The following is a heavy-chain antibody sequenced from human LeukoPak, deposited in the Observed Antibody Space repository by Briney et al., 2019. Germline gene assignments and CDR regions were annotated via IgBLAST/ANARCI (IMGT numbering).Heavy chain of an antibody. V-gene: IGHV4-34*01. CDR1: GGSFSGYY. CDR3: ASLYDSSGYYQFDY. CDR2: INHSGST. Sequence: SETLSLTCAVYGGSFSGYYWSWIRQPPGKGLEWIGEINHSGSTNYNPSLKSRVTISVDTSKNQFSLKLSSVTAADTAVYYCASLYDSSGYYQFDYWGQGTLVTVSS. D-gene: IGHD3-22*01. J-gene: IGHJ4*02.